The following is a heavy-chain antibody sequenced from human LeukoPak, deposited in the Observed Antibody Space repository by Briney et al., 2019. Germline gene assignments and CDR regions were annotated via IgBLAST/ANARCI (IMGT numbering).Heavy chain of an antibody. CDR2: ISWNSGSI. CDR1: GFTLDDYA. J-gene: IGHJ4*02. V-gene: IGHV3-9*01. CDR3: AKGSGLSGYYVY. D-gene: IGHD3-22*01. Sequence: GRSLRLSCAASGFTLDDYAMHWVRQAPGKGLEWVSGISWNSGSIGYADSVKGRFTISRDNAKSSLYLQMNSLRAEDTALYYCAKGSGLSGYYVYWGQGTLVTVSS.